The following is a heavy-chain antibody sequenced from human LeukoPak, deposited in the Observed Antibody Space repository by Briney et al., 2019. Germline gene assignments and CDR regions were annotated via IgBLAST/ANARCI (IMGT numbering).Heavy chain of an antibody. CDR1: GFTLSSYS. Sequence: GGSLRLSCAASGFTLSSYSMNRVRQAPGKGLEWVSFISSSSSYIYYADSVKGRFTISRDNAKNSLYLQMNSLRAEDTAVYYCARVARFGDCRDYWGQGTLVTVSS. J-gene: IGHJ4*02. CDR2: ISSSSSYI. D-gene: IGHD3-10*01. CDR3: ARVARFGDCRDY. V-gene: IGHV3-21*01.